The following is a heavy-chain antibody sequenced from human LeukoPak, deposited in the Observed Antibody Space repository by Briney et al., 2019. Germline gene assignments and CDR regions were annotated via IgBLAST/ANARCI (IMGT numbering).Heavy chain of an antibody. CDR3: AKDGVTVGAKLYYFDY. D-gene: IGHD1-26*01. J-gene: IGHJ4*02. Sequence: PGGSLRLSCAASGFTFSSYAVSWVRQAPGKGLEWVSAVSGSGGSTYYADSVKGRFTISRDNSKNTLYLQMNSLRAEDTAVYYCAKDGVTVGAKLYYFDYWGQGTLVTVSS. CDR2: VSGSGGST. V-gene: IGHV3-23*01. CDR1: GFTFSSYA.